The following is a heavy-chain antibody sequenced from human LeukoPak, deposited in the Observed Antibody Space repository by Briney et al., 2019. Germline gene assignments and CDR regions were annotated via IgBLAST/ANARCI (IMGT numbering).Heavy chain of an antibody. CDR1: GFTISTFW. V-gene: IGHV3-74*01. Sequence: GGSLRLSCAASGFTISTFWMHWVRQAPGEGPVWVSRINNDGSTTNYADSVKGRFTISRDNAKNTLYLQMNSLTDDDTAVYYCATAGQYRLDNWGQGTLVTVSS. D-gene: IGHD5-12*01. J-gene: IGHJ4*02. CDR2: INNDGSTT. CDR3: ATAGQYRLDN.